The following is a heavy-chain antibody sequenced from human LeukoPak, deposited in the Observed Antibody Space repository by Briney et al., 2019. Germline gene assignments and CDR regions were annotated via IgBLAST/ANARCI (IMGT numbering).Heavy chain of an antibody. CDR2: INQPTSER. Sequence: PGGSLRLSCAASGFTFISYWLSWVRQAPGKGLEWVASINQPTSERYYVDSVKGRFTIARDNAKNSLYLQMSSLRAEDTAVYYCARRGSASRSGFNFWGQGTMVTVSS. CDR1: GFTFISYW. CDR3: ARRGSASRSGFNF. D-gene: IGHD6-19*01. V-gene: IGHV3-7*01. J-gene: IGHJ3*01.